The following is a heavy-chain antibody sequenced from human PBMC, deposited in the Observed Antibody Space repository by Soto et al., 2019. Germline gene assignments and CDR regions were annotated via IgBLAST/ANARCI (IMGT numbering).Heavy chain of an antibody. D-gene: IGHD6-19*01. CDR3: AKELHTSSGWSQVIY. CDR2: FVGSGGIT. J-gene: IGHJ4*02. Sequence: PEGWLRLPGLAAGISLRSYAFSLFCQAVGKELEWVSAFVGSGGITYYAVSVKGRFSIARDNSKITLYLQMNSLRAEDTAVYYCAKELHTSSGWSQVIYWGQGT. CDR1: GISLRSYA. V-gene: IGHV3-23*01.